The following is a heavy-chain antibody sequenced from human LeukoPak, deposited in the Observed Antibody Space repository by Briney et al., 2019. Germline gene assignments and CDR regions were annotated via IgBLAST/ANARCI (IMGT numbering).Heavy chain of an antibody. CDR1: GYTFTSYG. CDR3: ARGSMYYDFWSGTKEFDY. Sequence: ASVKVSCKASGYTFTSYGISWVRQAPGQGLEWMGWISAYNGNTNYAQKLQGRVTMTTDTSTSTAYMELSSLRSEDTAVYYCARGSMYYDFWSGTKEFDYWGQGTLVTVSS. V-gene: IGHV1-18*01. D-gene: IGHD3-3*01. J-gene: IGHJ4*02. CDR2: ISAYNGNT.